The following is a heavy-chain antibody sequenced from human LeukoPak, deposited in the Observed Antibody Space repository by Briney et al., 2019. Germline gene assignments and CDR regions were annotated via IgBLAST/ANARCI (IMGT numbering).Heavy chain of an antibody. CDR1: GGSISSYY. CDR2: SFFSGST. CDR3: ARGGLSSGWYG. D-gene: IGHD6-19*01. J-gene: IGHJ4*02. Sequence: SETLSLTCTVSGGSISSYYWSWIWQPPGKGLEWIGYSFFSGSTNYNPPLKSRVSISLDTSKNQFSLRLNSVTAADTAVYYCARGGLSSGWYGWGQGTLVTVSS. V-gene: IGHV4-59*01.